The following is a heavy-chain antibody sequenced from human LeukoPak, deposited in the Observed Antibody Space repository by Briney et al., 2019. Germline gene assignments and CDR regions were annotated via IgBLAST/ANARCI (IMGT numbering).Heavy chain of an antibody. J-gene: IGHJ4*02. CDR2: IKQDESEK. CDR3: ARDPTGGPYGDLLDY. V-gene: IGHV3-7*03. Sequence: GGSLRLSCEASGFTFSSYWMSWVRQAPGKGLEWVANIKQDESEKYYVDSVKGRFTISRDNAKNSLYLQMNSLRAEDTAVYYCARDPTGGPYGDLLDYWGQGTLVTVSS. D-gene: IGHD4-17*01. CDR1: GFTFSSYW.